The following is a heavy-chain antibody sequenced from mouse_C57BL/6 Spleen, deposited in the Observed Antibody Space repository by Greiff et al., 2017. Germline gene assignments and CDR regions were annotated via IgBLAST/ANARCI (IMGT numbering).Heavy chain of an antibody. CDR2: IWGGGSK. Sequence: VQRVESGPGLVAPSQSLSITCTASGFSLTSYGVDWVRQSPGKGLEWLGVIWGGGSKNYNSDVKSRLSISKDNSKSQVFFKMKSLQTDDRAMYYCARNWDVWWAMEDWGQGASVTVSS. CDR1: GFSLTSYG. CDR3: ARNWDVWWAMED. J-gene: IGHJ4*01. D-gene: IGHD4-1*01. V-gene: IGHV2-6*01.